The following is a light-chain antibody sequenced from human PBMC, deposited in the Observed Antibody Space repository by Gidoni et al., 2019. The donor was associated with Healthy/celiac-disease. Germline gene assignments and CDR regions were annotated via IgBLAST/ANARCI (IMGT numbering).Light chain of an antibody. CDR1: SRDVGGYTY. Sequence: QSALTQPASVSGSPGQSITISCTGTSRDVGGYTYVSWYQQHPGKAPKLMIYAVSNRPSGVSNRFSGSKSGNTASLTISGLQAEDEADYYCSSYTSSSTYVVFGGGTKLTVL. J-gene: IGLJ2*01. CDR2: AVS. V-gene: IGLV2-14*01. CDR3: SSYTSSSTYVV.